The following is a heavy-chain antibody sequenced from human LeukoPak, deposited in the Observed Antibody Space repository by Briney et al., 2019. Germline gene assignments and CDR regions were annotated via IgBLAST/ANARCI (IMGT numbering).Heavy chain of an antibody. D-gene: IGHD3-9*01. CDR3: ARDLVRYFDRWVGYFDY. CDR1: GFTFSSYA. V-gene: IGHV3-30*04. CDR2: ISYDGSNK. Sequence: GSLRLSCAASGFTFSSYAMHWVRQAPGKGLEWVAVISYDGSNKYYADSVKGRFTISRDNSKNTLYLQMNSLRAEDTAVYYCARDLVRYFDRWVGYFDYWGQGTLVTVSS. J-gene: IGHJ4*02.